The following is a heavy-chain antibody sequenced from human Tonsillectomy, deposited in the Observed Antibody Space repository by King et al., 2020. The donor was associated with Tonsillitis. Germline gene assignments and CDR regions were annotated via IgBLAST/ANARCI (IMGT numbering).Heavy chain of an antibody. J-gene: IGHJ4*02. D-gene: IGHD2-21*02. CDR3: ARDRLVVVVTAMDFDY. CDR1: GFTFSSFW. Sequence: VQLVESGGGLVQPGGSLRLSCAASGFTFSSFWMSWVSQAPGKGLEWVANIKQDGSEKYYVDSVKGRFTISRDNAKNSLYLQMNSLRAEDTAVYYCARDRLVVVVTAMDFDYWGQGTLVTVSS. CDR2: IKQDGSEK. V-gene: IGHV3-7*01.